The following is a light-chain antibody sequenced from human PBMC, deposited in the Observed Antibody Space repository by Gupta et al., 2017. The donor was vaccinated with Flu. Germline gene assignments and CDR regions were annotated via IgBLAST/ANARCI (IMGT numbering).Light chain of an antibody. CDR1: QDIKNY. J-gene: IGKJ3*01. CDR3: QQHGHLPVT. Sequence: DVQMTQSPSSLSASVGDRVTITCQTSQDIKNYLNWFQQKAGKPPKLLIKDASNLNLGVPSRFSGGGSGKEFTFTISNLQPDDIATYYCQQHGHLPVTFGPGTKVNVK. CDR2: DAS. V-gene: IGKV1-33*01.